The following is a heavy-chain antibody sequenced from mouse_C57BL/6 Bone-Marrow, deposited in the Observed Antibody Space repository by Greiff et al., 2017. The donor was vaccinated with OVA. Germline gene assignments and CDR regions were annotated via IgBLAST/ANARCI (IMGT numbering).Heavy chain of an antibody. V-gene: IGHV1-64*01. CDR2: IHPNSGST. Sequence: VKLQQPGAELVKPGASVKLSCKASGYTFTSYWMHWVKQRPGQGLEWIGMIHPNSGSTNYNEKFKSKATLTVDKSSSTAYMQLSSLTSEDSAVYYCARELDGYYFDYWGQGTTLTVSS. D-gene: IGHD1-1*01. CDR3: ARELDGYYFDY. J-gene: IGHJ2*01. CDR1: GYTFTSYW.